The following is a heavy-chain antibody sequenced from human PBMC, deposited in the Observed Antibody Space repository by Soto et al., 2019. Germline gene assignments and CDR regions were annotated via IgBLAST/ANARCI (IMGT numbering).Heavy chain of an antibody. CDR3: AKDQESYNWDDAFDI. CDR2: ISYDGSNK. D-gene: IGHD1-1*01. Sequence: QVQLVESGGGVVQPGRSLRLSCAASGFTFSSYGIHWVRQAPGKGLEWVAVISYDGSNKYYADSVKGRFTISRDNSKNTLYLQMNSLRAEDTAVYYCAKDQESYNWDDAFDIWGQETMVTVSS. CDR1: GFTFSSYG. J-gene: IGHJ3*02. V-gene: IGHV3-30*18.